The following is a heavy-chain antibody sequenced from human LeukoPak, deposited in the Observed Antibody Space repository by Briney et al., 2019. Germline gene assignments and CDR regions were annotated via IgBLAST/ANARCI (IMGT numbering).Heavy chain of an antibody. D-gene: IGHD6-19*01. Sequence: GGSLRLSCAASGFTLSNYNMNWVRQAPGKGLEWVSSISSSSSYLFFADSVKGRFTISRDNTKNSLYLQMNSLRVDDTAVYYCARDAVTGYSSGWYKPFPFDYWRQGSLVTVSS. CDR1: GFTLSNYN. CDR3: ARDAVTGYSSGWYKPFPFDY. J-gene: IGHJ4*02. CDR2: ISSSSSYL. V-gene: IGHV3-21*01.